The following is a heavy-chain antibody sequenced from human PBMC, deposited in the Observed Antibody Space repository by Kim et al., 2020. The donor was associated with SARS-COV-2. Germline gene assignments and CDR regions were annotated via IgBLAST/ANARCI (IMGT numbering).Heavy chain of an antibody. D-gene: IGHD2-15*01. J-gene: IGHJ6*02. Sequence: GGSLRLSCAASGFTFDDYVMHWVRQAPGKGLEWVSGISWNSGTIAYADSVKGRFTISRDNAKNSLYLQMNSLRAEDTAFYYCATDRFRYCHGGSCYVRYGMDVWGQGTTVTVSS. V-gene: IGHV3-9*01. CDR1: GFTFDDYV. CDR2: ISWNSGTI. CDR3: ATDRFRYCHGGSCYVRYGMDV.